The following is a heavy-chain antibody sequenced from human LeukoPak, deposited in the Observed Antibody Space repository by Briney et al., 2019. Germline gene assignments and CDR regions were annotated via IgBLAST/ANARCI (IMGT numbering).Heavy chain of an antibody. J-gene: IGHJ6*02. CDR2: MNPNSGNT. CDR1: GYTFTSYD. D-gene: IGHD3-10*01. CDR3: ARTPPAMVRGVSYYYYYGMDV. Sequence: ASVKVSCKASGYTFTSYDINWVRQATGQGLEWMGWMNPNSGNTGYAQKFQGRVTMTRNTSISTAYMELSSLGSEDTAVYYCARTPPAMVRGVSYYYYYGMDVWGQGTTVTVSS. V-gene: IGHV1-8*01.